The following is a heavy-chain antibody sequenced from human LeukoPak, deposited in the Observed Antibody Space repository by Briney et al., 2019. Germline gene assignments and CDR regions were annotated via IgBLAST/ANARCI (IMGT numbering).Heavy chain of an antibody. CDR2: ISGSGGST. V-gene: IGHV3-23*01. CDR3: AKDVGKWESLHFFDY. Sequence: GGSLRLSCAASGFTLSSYAMSWVRQDPGKGLEWVSAISGSGGSTYYADSVKGRFTISRDDSRNTLYLQMNSLRGDDTAVYYCAKDVGKWESLHFFDYWGQGTLVTVSS. CDR1: GFTLSSYA. J-gene: IGHJ4*02. D-gene: IGHD1-26*01.